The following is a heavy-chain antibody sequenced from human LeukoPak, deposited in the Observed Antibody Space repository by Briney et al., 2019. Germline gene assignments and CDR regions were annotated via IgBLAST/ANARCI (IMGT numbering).Heavy chain of an antibody. D-gene: IGHD2-2*01. V-gene: IGHV3-53*01. CDR1: GFTVSSNY. Sequence: GGSLRLSCAASGFTVSSNYMSWVRQAPGKGLEWVSVIYSGGSTYYADSVKGRFTISRDNSKNTLYLQMNSLRAEDTAVYYCARDAIDCSSTSCPIDYWGQGTLVTVSS. CDR2: IYSGGST. CDR3: ARDAIDCSSTSCPIDY. J-gene: IGHJ4*02.